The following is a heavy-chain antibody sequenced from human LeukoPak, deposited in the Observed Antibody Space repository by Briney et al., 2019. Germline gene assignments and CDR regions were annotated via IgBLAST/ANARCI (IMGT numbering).Heavy chain of an antibody. Sequence: GGSLRLSCVASGFTFRSYAVSWFRQAPGKGLEWVSTLTRSGADTYYADSVRGRFTISKDSSKNTLQMNSLRAEYTAVYYCAKNGGPSPVVAAMFDYWGQGTLVTVSS. CDR3: AKNGGPSPVVAAMFDY. J-gene: IGHJ4*02. D-gene: IGHD2-15*01. V-gene: IGHV3-23*01. CDR2: LTRSGADT. CDR1: GFTFRSYA.